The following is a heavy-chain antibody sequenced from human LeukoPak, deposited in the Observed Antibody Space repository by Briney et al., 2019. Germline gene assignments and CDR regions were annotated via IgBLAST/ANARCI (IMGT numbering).Heavy chain of an antibody. CDR2: ISSSSSYI. Sequence: PGGSLRLSCAASGFTFSSYSMNWVRQAPGKGLEWVSSISSSSSYIYYADSVKGRFTISRDNAKNSLYLQMNSLRAEDTAVYYCERDPRGYCSSTSCSDYYYGMDVWGQGATVTVSS. D-gene: IGHD2-2*01. V-gene: IGHV3-21*01. J-gene: IGHJ6*02. CDR3: ERDPRGYCSSTSCSDYYYGMDV. CDR1: GFTFSSYS.